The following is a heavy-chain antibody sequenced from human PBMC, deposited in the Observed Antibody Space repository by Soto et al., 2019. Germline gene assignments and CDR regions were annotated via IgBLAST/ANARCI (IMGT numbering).Heavy chain of an antibody. CDR3: ARRGSGSNVDY. Sequence: VQRVRSGAGGKKPGGPLKISGKGSGYSFSNSWIGWVSQMPGKGLGWRGAIYPGDSDTRYSPSFQGQVTISADKSISTAYLQWSSLKASDSAMYYCARRGSGSNVDYWGQGTLVTVSS. CDR2: IYPGDSDT. D-gene: IGHD2-15*01. V-gene: IGHV5-51*03. CDR1: GYSFSNSW. J-gene: IGHJ4*02.